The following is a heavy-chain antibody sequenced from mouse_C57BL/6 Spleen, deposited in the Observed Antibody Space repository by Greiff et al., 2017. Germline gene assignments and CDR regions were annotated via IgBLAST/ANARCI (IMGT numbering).Heavy chain of an antibody. D-gene: IGHD1-1*01. J-gene: IGHJ1*03. Sequence: VQLVESGPGLVQPSQSLSITCTVSGFSLTSYGVHWVRQPPGKGLEWLGVIWSGGSTDYNAAFISRLSISKDNSKSQVFFKMNSLQADDTAIYYCAKNANYYGSSYWYFDVWGTGTTVTVSS. CDR2: IWSGGST. CDR3: AKNANYYGSSYWYFDV. V-gene: IGHV2-4*01. CDR1: GFSLTSYG.